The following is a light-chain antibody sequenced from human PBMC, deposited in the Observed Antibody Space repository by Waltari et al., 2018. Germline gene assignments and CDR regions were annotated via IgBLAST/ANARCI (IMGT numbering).Light chain of an antibody. CDR3: QHHFRLPAT. CDR1: QSISRF. CDR2: DAS. V-gene: IGKV3-20*01. Sequence: EIMLTQSPGTLSLSPGERATLSCRASQSISRFLAWYQQKPGQAPRLLIYDASTRATGIPDRFSGSGSGTDFSLTINRLEPEDSAVYYCQHHFRLPATFGQGTKVEIK. J-gene: IGKJ1*01.